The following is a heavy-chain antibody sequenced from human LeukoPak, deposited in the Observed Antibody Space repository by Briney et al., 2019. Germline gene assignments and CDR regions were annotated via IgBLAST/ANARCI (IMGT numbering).Heavy chain of an antibody. CDR3: ARRNWNDVNFDY. V-gene: IGHV4-39*01. D-gene: IGHD1-1*01. CDR2: IHYSGST. J-gene: IGHJ4*02. CDR1: GDSISSSNYY. Sequence: SETLSLTCTVSGDSISSSNYYWGWIRQSPGKGLEWIGTIHYSGSTYYNPSLKSRVAISVDTSKNQFSLKLSSVTAADTALYYCARRNWNDVNFDYWGQGTLVTVSS.